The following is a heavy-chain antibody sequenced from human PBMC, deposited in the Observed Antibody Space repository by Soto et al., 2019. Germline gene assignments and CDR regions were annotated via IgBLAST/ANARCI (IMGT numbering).Heavy chain of an antibody. Sequence: VQLLESGGGLVQPGGSLRLSCAASGFTFSNYGMYWVRQTPGKGLECVAIISYDGSNKYYVDSVKGRFTISRDNSKNTLLLQMSSLRDEDTAVYYCSRDPAPYCSGGNGYRFDPWGQGTLVTVSS. CDR2: ISYDGSNK. J-gene: IGHJ5*02. CDR3: SRDPAPYCSGGNGYRFDP. D-gene: IGHD2-15*01. V-gene: IGHV3-30*03. CDR1: GFTFSNYG.